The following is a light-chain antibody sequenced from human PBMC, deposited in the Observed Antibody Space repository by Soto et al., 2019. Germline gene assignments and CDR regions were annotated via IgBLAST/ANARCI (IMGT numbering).Light chain of an antibody. CDR3: QQLHLYPLP. Sequence: DLQLTQSPSFLSSSVGDRVTITCRASQGISSYLAWYQQKPGKAPNLLIYAASTLQSGVPSRFSGSGSGTECTLTISSLQAEDFATYYWQQLHLYPLPVGGGTNVEIK. J-gene: IGKJ4*01. V-gene: IGKV1-9*01. CDR1: QGISSY. CDR2: AAS.